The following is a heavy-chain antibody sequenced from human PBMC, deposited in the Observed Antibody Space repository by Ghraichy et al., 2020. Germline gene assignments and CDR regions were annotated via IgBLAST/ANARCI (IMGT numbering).Heavy chain of an antibody. V-gene: IGHV3-48*01. CDR2: ISGSSSTI. Sequence: GESLNISCAASGFTFSTYSMNWVRQAPGKGLEWISYISGSSSTIYYIDSVKGRFTISRDNAKNSLYLQMNSLRAEDTAVYFCLRGHSYDDFTVDWGQGTLVTVSS. J-gene: IGHJ4*02. D-gene: IGHD4-17*01. CDR1: GFTFSTYS. CDR3: LRGHSYDDFTVD.